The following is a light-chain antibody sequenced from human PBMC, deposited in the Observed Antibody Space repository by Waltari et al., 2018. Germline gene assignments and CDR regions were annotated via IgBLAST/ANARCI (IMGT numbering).Light chain of an antibody. V-gene: IGKV3-20*01. J-gene: IGKJ1*01. Sequence: EIVLTQSPGTLSLSPGETATLPCRASQNVRSNYLAWYQQKPGQAPRLLIYGASTRATGIPDRLSGSGSGTDFSLTISRLEPEDFGVYYCQQYGGSPWTFGQGTKVEIK. CDR2: GAS. CDR1: QNVRSNY. CDR3: QQYGGSPWT.